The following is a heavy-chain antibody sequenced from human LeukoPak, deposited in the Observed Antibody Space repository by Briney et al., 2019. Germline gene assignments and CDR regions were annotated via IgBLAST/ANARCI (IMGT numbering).Heavy chain of an antibody. CDR3: AKGYGSEHSYYYYYMDV. Sequence: GGSLRHSCAASGFTFSSYGMHWVRQAPGKGLEWVAFIRYDGSTKYYADSVKGRFTISRDNSKNTLYLQMSSLRAEDTAVYYCAKGYGSEHSYYYYYMDVWGKGTTVTISS. CDR2: IRYDGSTK. D-gene: IGHD3-10*01. J-gene: IGHJ6*03. CDR1: GFTFSSYG. V-gene: IGHV3-30*02.